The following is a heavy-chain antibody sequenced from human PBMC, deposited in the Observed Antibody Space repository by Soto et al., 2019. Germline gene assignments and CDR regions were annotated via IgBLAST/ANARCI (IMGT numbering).Heavy chain of an antibody. CDR1: GGSISSYY. V-gene: IGHV4-59*01. CDR2: IYYSGST. J-gene: IGHJ4*02. D-gene: IGHD5-18*01. Sequence: QVQLQESGPGLVKPSETLSLTCTVSGGSISSYYWSWIRQPPGKGLEWIGYIYYSGSTNYNPFLKSRVTISVDTSKNQFSLKLSSVTAADTAVYYCARDRPYTARDYWGQGTLVTVSS. CDR3: ARDRPYTARDY.